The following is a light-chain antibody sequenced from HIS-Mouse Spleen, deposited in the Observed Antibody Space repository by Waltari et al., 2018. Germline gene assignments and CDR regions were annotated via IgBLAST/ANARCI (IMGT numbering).Light chain of an antibody. J-gene: IGLJ3*02. CDR3: CSHAGSSTWV. CDR1: SSAVGSYTL. V-gene: IGLV2-23*01. CDR2: EGS. Sequence: QSALTQPASVSGSPGQSITIPCTGTSSAVGSYTLVSWYQQHPGKAPKLMIYEGSKRPSGVSNRFSGSKSGNTASLTISGLQAEDEADYYCCSHAGSSTWVFGGGTKLTVL.